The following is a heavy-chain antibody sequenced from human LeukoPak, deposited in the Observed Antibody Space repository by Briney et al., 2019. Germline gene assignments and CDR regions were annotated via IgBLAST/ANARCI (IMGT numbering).Heavy chain of an antibody. CDR3: ARDWQQLDDAFDI. Sequence: RGSLRLSCAASGFTFSSYWMSWVRQAPGKGLEWVANIKQDGSEKYYVDSVKGRFTISRDNAKNSLYLQMNSLRAEDTAVYYCARDWQQLDDAFDIWGQGTMVTVSS. CDR2: IKQDGSEK. V-gene: IGHV3-7*01. J-gene: IGHJ3*02. CDR1: GFTFSSYW. D-gene: IGHD6-13*01.